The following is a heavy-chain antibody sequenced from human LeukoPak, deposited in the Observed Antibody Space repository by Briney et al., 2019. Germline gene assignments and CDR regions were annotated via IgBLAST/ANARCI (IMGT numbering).Heavy chain of an antibody. Sequence: GGSLRLSCAASGFTFSSYAMSWVRQAPGKGLEWVSAISGSGGSTYYADSVKGRFTISIDNSKNTLYLQMNSLKAEDTAVYYCANPINYSDSSGYLFWGQGTLFTVSS. J-gene: IGHJ4*02. CDR1: GFTFSSYA. CDR2: ISGSGGST. CDR3: ANPINYSDSSGYLF. D-gene: IGHD3-22*01. V-gene: IGHV3-23*01.